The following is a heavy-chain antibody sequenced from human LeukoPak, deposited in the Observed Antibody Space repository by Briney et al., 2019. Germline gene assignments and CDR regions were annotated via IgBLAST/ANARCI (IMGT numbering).Heavy chain of an antibody. CDR1: GGSFRGYY. CDR3: ARGRCSSTSCYTLGYYYYYYMDV. V-gene: IGHV4-34*01. CDR2: ITHSRST. D-gene: IGHD2-2*02. Sequence: AETLSLTCAVYGGSFRGYYWRWIREPPGKGLEWIGEITHSRSTNYNPSLKSRVTISVDTSKNQFSLKLSSVTAADTAVYYCARGRCSSTSCYTLGYYYYYYMDVWGKGTTVTVSS. J-gene: IGHJ6*03.